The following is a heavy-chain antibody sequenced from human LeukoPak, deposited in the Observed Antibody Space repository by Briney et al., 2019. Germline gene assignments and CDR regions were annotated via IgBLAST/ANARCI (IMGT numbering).Heavy chain of an antibody. J-gene: IGHJ3*02. CDR2: ISGSGGST. D-gene: IGHD3-10*01. CDR3: ARGGSYYYAFDI. V-gene: IGHV3-23*01. Sequence: GGSLRLSCAASGFTFSSYAMSWVRQAPGKGLEWVSAISGSGGSTYYADSVKGRFTISRDNSKNTLYLQMNSLRAEDTAVYYCARGGSYYYAFDIWGQGTMVTVSS. CDR1: GFTFSSYA.